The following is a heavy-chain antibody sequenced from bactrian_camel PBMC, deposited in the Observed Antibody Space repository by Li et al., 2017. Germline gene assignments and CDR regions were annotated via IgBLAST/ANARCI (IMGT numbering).Heavy chain of an antibody. CDR2: LNSGFSAT. V-gene: IGHV3S6*01. D-gene: IGHD2*01. CDR1: GFPVVSYQ. J-gene: IGHJ4*01. Sequence: HVQLVESGGDLVQPGGSLRLSCAASGFPVVSYQMYWVRQAPGKGLEWVSTLNSGFSATSYVDSVKGRFTISRDNAKNTLYLQMNSLKPEDTALYYCARGTRYSTSFRGQGTQVTVS.